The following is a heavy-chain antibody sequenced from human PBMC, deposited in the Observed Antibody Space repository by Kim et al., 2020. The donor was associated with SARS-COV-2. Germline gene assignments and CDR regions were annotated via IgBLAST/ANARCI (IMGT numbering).Heavy chain of an antibody. Sequence: GGSLRLSCAASGLTFSDYWMTWVRQAPGKGLEWVANIGQNGSEKYYVDSVRGRFTISRDNARNSLYMQMNSLRGEDTAVYYCGSLSRGRTIDNWGQGTL. CDR1: GLTFSDYW. CDR2: IGQNGSEK. J-gene: IGHJ4*02. CDR3: GSLSRGRTIDN. V-gene: IGHV3-7*01.